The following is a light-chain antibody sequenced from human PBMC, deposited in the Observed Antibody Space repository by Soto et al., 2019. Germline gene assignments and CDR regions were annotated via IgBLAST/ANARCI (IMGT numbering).Light chain of an antibody. V-gene: IGKV3-20*01. CDR3: QHYVSPPIT. J-gene: IGKJ1*01. CDR1: QSVTSNN. Sequence: IVLTQSPGTLSLSPGERATLSCRASQSVTSNNLAWYQQKPGQAPRLLIYGASSRATSIPDRFSGSGSGTDFTLTISRLEPEDFAVYYCQHYVSPPITFGQGTKVDI. CDR2: GAS.